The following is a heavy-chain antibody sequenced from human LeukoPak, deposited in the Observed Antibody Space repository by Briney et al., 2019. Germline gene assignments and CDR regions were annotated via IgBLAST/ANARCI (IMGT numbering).Heavy chain of an antibody. Sequence: VASVKVSCKASGYTFTSYGISWVRQAPGQGLEWMGWISAYNGNTNYAQKLQGRVTMTTDTSTSTAYMELRSLRSDDTAVYYCARRASPAYQPPYYMDVWGIGTTVTVSS. V-gene: IGHV1-18*01. D-gene: IGHD2-2*01. CDR2: ISAYNGNT. CDR1: GYTFTSYG. J-gene: IGHJ6*03. CDR3: ARRASPAYQPPYYMDV.